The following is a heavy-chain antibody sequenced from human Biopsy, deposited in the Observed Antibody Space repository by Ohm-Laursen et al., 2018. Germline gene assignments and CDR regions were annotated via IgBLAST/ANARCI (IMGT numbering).Heavy chain of an antibody. Sequence: SQTLSLTCTVSRDSISNYYWTWIRQPPGKGLDWIGNIYYTGSTNYNPSVKSRVTISVDTSKNQFSLKLNSVTAADTAVYFCARDSRGGHLNTTLITGKNLDSWGQGILVTVSS. V-gene: IGHV4-59*01. D-gene: IGHD3-16*01. J-gene: IGHJ4*02. CDR2: IYYTGST. CDR3: ARDSRGGHLNTTLITGKNLDS. CDR1: RDSISNYY.